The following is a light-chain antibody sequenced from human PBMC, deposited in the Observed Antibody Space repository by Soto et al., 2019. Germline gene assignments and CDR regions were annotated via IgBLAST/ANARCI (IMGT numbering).Light chain of an antibody. V-gene: IGLV1-44*01. CDR2: YNN. J-gene: IGLJ1*01. Sequence: QSVLTHPPSASETPGHTVSISCSGSNSNIASNTVNWYQHLPGTAPKLLIYYNNQRPSGVPDRFSGSKSGTSASLAISGLQSEDESDYYCAAWDDTLKRYVFGTGTKVTXL. CDR1: NSNIASNT. CDR3: AAWDDTLKRYV.